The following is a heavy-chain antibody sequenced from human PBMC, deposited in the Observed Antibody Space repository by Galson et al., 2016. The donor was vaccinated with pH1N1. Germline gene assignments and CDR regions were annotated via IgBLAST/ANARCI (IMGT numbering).Heavy chain of an antibody. CDR2: INPNSGGT. CDR3: ARAATVAGDWYFDL. J-gene: IGHJ2*01. V-gene: IGHV1-2*02. D-gene: IGHD4-23*01. Sequence: SVKVSCKASGYTFTSYHVHWVRQAPGQGLEWMGSINPNSGGTNYAQSFQGRVTITRDTSISTASMELSMLRSDDTANYYCARAATVAGDWYFDLWGRVALVPVSS. CDR1: GYTFTSYH.